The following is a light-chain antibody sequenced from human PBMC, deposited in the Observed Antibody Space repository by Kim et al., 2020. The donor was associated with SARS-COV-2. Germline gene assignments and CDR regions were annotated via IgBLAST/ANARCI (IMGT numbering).Light chain of an antibody. CDR3: QVWDNSLGV. J-gene: IGLJ2*01. Sequence: SGSPGETATISCSGDNFQFKEVCWYQRTAGHSPVLVLYQDNKRPSGIPERFSGSNSGDTATLTISGTQAMDEADYYCQVWDNSLGVFGAGTQLTVL. V-gene: IGLV3-1*01. CDR2: QDN. CDR1: NFQFKE.